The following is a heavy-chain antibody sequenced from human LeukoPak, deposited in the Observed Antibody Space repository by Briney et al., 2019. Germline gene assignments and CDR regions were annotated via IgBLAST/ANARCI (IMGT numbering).Heavy chain of an antibody. CDR3: ARGIAVANADDLFFDY. J-gene: IGHJ4*02. CDR1: GGSFSGYY. Sequence: PSETLSLTCAVYGGSFSGYYWSWIRQPPGKGLEWIGEINHSGSTNYNPSLKSRVTISVDTSKNQFSLKLSSVTAADTAVYYCARGIAVANADDLFFDYWGQGTLVTVSS. V-gene: IGHV4-34*01. CDR2: INHSGST. D-gene: IGHD6-19*01.